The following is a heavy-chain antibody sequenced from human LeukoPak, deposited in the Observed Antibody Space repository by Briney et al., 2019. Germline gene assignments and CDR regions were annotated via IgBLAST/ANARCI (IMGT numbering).Heavy chain of an antibody. D-gene: IGHD4-23*01. J-gene: IGHJ4*02. Sequence: GGSLRLSCAASGFTFSGSAMHWVRQASGKGLEWVGRIRSKANSYATAYAASVKGRFTISRDDSKNTAYLQMNSLKTEDTAVYYCSTTVVTTYWGQGTLVTVSS. CDR2: IRSKANSYAT. V-gene: IGHV3-73*01. CDR1: GFTFSGSA. CDR3: STTVVTTY.